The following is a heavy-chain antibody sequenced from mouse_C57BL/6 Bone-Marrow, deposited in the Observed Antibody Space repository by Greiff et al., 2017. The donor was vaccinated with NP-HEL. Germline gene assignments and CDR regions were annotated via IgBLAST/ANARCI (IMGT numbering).Heavy chain of an antibody. D-gene: IGHD4-1*01. Sequence: QVQLKESGAELVRPGTSVKMSCKASGYTFTNYWIGWAKQRPGHGLEWIGDIYPGGGYTNYNEKFKGKATLTADKSSSTAYMQFSSLTSEDSAIYYCARLGRAYFDYWGQGTTLTVSS. J-gene: IGHJ2*01. CDR1: GYTFTNYW. CDR2: IYPGGGYT. V-gene: IGHV1-63*01. CDR3: ARLGRAYFDY.